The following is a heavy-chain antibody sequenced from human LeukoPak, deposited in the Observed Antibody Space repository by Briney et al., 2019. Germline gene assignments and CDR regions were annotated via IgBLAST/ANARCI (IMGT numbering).Heavy chain of an antibody. J-gene: IGHJ4*02. CDR1: GYSISSGYY. V-gene: IGHV4-38-2*02. CDR3: ARDAPYYFDY. CDR2: IYHSGST. Sequence: PSETLSLTCTVSGYSISSGYYWGWIRQPPGKGLEWIGSIYHSGSTYYNPSLKSRVTISVDTSKNQFSLKLSSVTAADTAVYYCARDAPYYFDYWGQGTLVTVSS.